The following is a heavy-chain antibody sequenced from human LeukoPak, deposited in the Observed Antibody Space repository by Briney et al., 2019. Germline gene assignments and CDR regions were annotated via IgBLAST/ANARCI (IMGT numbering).Heavy chain of an antibody. Sequence: PGGSLRLSCAASGFTSSSYSIHWVRQAPGKGLEWVSSISSYSDFIYYADSVKGRFTISRDNAKNSLYLQMNSLRAEDTAVYYCARGGAQLPPNWFDPWGQGTLVTVSS. CDR1: GFTSSSYS. V-gene: IGHV3-21*01. D-gene: IGHD2-2*01. J-gene: IGHJ5*02. CDR3: ARGGAQLPPNWFDP. CDR2: ISSYSDFI.